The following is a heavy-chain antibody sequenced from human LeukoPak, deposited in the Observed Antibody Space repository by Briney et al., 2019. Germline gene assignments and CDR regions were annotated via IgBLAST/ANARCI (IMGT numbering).Heavy chain of an antibody. CDR3: TRPYSSGWYDFDY. D-gene: IGHD6-19*01. CDR1: GYTFTSYY. V-gene: IGHV1-46*01. Sequence: GASVKVSRKASGYTFTSYYMHWVRQAPGQGLEWMGIINPSGGSTSYAQKFQGRVTMTRDTSTSTVYMELSGLRSEDTAVYYCTRPYSSGWYDFDYWGQGTLVTVSS. CDR2: INPSGGST. J-gene: IGHJ4*02.